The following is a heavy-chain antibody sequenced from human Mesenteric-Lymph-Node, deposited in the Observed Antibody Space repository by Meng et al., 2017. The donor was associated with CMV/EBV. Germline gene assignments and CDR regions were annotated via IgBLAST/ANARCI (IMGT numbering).Heavy chain of an antibody. Sequence: SETLSLTCTVSGGSISSYYWSWIRQPPGKGLEWIGYIYYSGSTNYNPSLKSRVTISVDTSKNQFSLKLSSVTAADTAVYYCARASTAIEAFDIWGQGTMVTVSS. D-gene: IGHD2-21*02. CDR1: GGSISSYY. CDR2: IYYSGST. CDR3: ARASTAIEAFDI. J-gene: IGHJ3*02. V-gene: IGHV4-59*01.